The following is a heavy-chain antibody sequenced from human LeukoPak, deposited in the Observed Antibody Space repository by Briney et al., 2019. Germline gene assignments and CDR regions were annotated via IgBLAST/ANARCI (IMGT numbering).Heavy chain of an antibody. CDR3: ADTAVAGIDY. CDR1: GFTFSSHA. CDR2: ISYDGSNK. V-gene: IGHV3-30*04. J-gene: IGHJ4*02. D-gene: IGHD6-19*01. Sequence: RTGGSLRLSCAAAGFTFSSHAMHWARQAPGKGLEWGAVISYDGSNKYYADSVKGRFTISRDHSKTTLYLQMNSLRAEDTAVYYCADTAVAGIDYWGQGTLVTVSS.